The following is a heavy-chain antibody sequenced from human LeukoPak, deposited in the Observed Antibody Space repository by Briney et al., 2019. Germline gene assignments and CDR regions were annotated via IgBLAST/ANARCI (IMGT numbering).Heavy chain of an antibody. D-gene: IGHD1-26*01. CDR1: GFTFTSSA. CDR3: ASGIVGATLYRFDY. Sequence: SVKVSCKASGFTFTSSAMQWVRQARGQRLEWIGWIVVGSGNTIYAQKFQERVTITRDMSTSTAYMELSSLRSEDTAVYYCASGIVGATLYRFDYWGQGTLVTVSS. V-gene: IGHV1-58*02. CDR2: IVVGSGNT. J-gene: IGHJ4*02.